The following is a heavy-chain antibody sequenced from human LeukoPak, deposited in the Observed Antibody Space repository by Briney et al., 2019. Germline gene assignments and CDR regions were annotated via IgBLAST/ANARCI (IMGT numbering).Heavy chain of an antibody. J-gene: IGHJ3*02. CDR2: IYHSGST. Sequence: SETLSLTCAVSGGSLSSSNWWSWVRQPPGKGLEWIGEIYHSGSTNYNPSLKSRVTISVDKSKNQFSLKLSSVTAADTAVYYCARRDSSSWYDAFDIWGQGTMVTVSS. V-gene: IGHV4-4*02. CDR3: ARRDSSSWYDAFDI. D-gene: IGHD6-13*01. CDR1: GGSLSSSNW.